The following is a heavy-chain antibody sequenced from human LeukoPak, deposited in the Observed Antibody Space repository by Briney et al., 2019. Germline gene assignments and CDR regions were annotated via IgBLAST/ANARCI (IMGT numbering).Heavy chain of an antibody. Sequence: GGSLRLSCAASGFTFDNAWMSWVRQAPGKGLEWVGLIRSKTDGGATDCAAPVEGRFTISRDDSKNTLYLQMNTLKTEDTALYYCTRDYGSSFYFWGQGTLVTVSS. D-gene: IGHD4-17*01. CDR1: GFTFDNAW. J-gene: IGHJ4*02. CDR2: IRSKTDGGAT. V-gene: IGHV3-15*01. CDR3: TRDYGSSFYF.